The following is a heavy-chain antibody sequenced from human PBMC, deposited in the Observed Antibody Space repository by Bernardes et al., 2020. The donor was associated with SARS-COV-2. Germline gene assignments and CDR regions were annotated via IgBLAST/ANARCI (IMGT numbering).Heavy chain of an antibody. V-gene: IGHV4-4*07. Sequence: WETLSLTCIVSGGSISSHYWNWIRQPAGKGLEWIGRIFSSGSTNYNPSLNSRVTMSIDTSKNQFSLKVSSVTAADTAVYYCARERDMATTFDYWGQGTLVTVSS. CDR3: ARERDMATTFDY. D-gene: IGHD5-12*01. CDR1: GGSISSHY. J-gene: IGHJ4*02. CDR2: IFSSGST.